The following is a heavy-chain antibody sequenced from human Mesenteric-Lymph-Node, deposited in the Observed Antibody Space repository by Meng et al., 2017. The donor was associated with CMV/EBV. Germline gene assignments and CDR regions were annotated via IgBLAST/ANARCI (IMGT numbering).Heavy chain of an antibody. CDR1: GLTFSNAW. J-gene: IGHJ6*02. CDR3: AKDSSRSTWYGPDSYNGMDV. CDR2: IYAVDRT. D-gene: IGHD6-13*01. V-gene: IGHV3-53*01. Sequence: GESLKISCEASGLTFSNAWMSWVRQAPGRGLEWVSVIYAVDRTYYADSVRGRFTISRDNSRNTFYLQMNSLRVEDTAVYYCAKDSSRSTWYGPDSYNGMDVWGQGTTVTVSS.